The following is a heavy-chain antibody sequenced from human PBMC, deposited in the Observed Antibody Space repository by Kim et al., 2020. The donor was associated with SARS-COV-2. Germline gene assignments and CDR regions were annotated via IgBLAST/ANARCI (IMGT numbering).Heavy chain of an antibody. CDR3: ARRDGDAYYYDSSGYYYDY. CDR2: IYPGDSDT. Sequence: GESLKISCKGSGYSFTSYWIGWVRQMPGKGLEWMGIIYPGDSDTRYSPSFQGQVTISADKSISTAYLQWSSLKASDTAMYYCARRDGDAYYYDSSGYYYDYWGQGTLVTVSS. D-gene: IGHD3-22*01. J-gene: IGHJ4*02. V-gene: IGHV5-51*01. CDR1: GYSFTSYW.